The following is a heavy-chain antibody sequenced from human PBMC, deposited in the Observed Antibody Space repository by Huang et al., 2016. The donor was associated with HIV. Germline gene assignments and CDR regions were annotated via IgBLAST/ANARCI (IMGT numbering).Heavy chain of an antibody. CDR1: GFIFSNYG. Sequence: QVQLVESGGGVVQPGRSLRLSCAASGFIFSNYGMPWGRQALGKGLEWVALISYDGSNKYYTDSVKGRFSISRDNSKNTLYLQMNSLRAEDTAVYYCALKGDSSGWEYFRHWGQGTLVTVSS. D-gene: IGHD6-19*01. J-gene: IGHJ1*01. CDR3: ALKGDSSGWEYFRH. V-gene: IGHV3-30*03. CDR2: ISYDGSNK.